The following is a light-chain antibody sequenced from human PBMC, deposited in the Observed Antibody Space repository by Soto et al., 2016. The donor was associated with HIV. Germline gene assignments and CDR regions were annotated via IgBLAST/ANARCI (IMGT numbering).Light chain of an antibody. V-gene: IGLV3-21*01. CDR3: QAWDSSTGV. J-gene: IGLJ3*02. CDR2: FNG. Sequence: SYELTQPPSVSVAPGKTATFTCGGYNIGSRAVHWYQQKTGQAPVLVVRFNGDRPSAIPERFSVSDSGNTATLTISGTQAMDEADYYCQAWDSSTGVFGGGTKLTV. CDR1: NIGSRA.